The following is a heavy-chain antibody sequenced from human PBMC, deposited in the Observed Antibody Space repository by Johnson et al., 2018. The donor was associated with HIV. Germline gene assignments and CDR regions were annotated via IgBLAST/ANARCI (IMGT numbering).Heavy chain of an antibody. J-gene: IGHJ3*02. CDR1: GFTFSSYW. Sequence: VQLVESGGGLVQPGGSLRLSCAASGFTFSSYWMSWVRQAPGKGLEWVANIKQDGSEKYYVDSVKGRLTISRDNAKNSLYLQMNSLRAEDTAMFYCVRGRLLDAFDIWGQGTMVTVSS. V-gene: IGHV3-7*05. D-gene: IGHD2-15*01. CDR3: VRGRLLDAFDI. CDR2: IKQDGSEK.